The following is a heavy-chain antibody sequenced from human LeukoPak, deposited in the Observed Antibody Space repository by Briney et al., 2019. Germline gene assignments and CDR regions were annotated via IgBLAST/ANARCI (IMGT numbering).Heavy chain of an antibody. D-gene: IGHD3-3*01. CDR2: IGTAGDT. V-gene: IGHV3-13*01. CDR1: GFTFSSYD. J-gene: IGHJ6*03. Sequence: GGSLRLSCAASGFTFSSYDMHWVRQATGKGLEWVSAIGTAGDTYYPGSVKGRFTISRENAKNSLYLQMNGLRAGDTAVYYCARGTLRFLEWLSRDMDVWGKGTTVTVSS. CDR3: ARGTLRFLEWLSRDMDV.